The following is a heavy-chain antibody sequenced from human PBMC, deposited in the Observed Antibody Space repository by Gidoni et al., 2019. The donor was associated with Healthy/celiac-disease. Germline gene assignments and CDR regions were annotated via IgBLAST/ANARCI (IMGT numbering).Heavy chain of an antibody. CDR1: GGSFSGYY. D-gene: IGHD3-3*01. CDR2: INHSGST. CDR3: ARLSTIRFWIRD. J-gene: IGHJ4*02. V-gene: IGHV4-34*01. Sequence: QVQLQQWGAGLLKPSETLSLTCAVYGGSFSGYYWSWIRQPPGKGLEWIGEINHSGSTNYNPSLKSRVTISVDTSKNQFSLKLSSVTAADTAVYYCARLSTIRFWIRDWGQGTLVTVSS.